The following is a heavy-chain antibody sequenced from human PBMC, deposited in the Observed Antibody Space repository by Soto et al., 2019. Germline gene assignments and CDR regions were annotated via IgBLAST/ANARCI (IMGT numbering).Heavy chain of an antibody. CDR2: IYHSGST. CDR3: ARGAAARRGWFDP. J-gene: IGHJ5*02. D-gene: IGHD6-6*01. Sequence: SETLSLTCAVSGGSISSSNWWSWVRQPPGKGLEWIGEIYHSGSTNYNPSLKSRVTISVDKSKNQFSLRLSSVTAADTAVYYCARGAAARRGWFDPWGQGTLVTVSS. CDR1: GGSISSSNW. V-gene: IGHV4-4*02.